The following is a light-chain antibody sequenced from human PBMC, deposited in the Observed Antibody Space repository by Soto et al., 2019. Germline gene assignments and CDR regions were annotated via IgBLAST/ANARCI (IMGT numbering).Light chain of an antibody. CDR3: QQYNSYSRT. CDR1: QSISNW. CDR2: KAS. J-gene: IGKJ1*01. Sequence: DIQMTQSPSTLSASVGDRVTITCRASQSISNWLAWYKQKPGKAPKLLIYKASSLEGGVPSRFSGSGSGTEFTLDISSLQPDDFATYNCQQYNSYSRTFGQGTKVEIK. V-gene: IGKV1-5*03.